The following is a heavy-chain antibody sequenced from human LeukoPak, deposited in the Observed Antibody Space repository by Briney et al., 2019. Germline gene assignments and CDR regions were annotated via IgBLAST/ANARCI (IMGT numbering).Heavy chain of an antibody. J-gene: IGHJ3*02. CDR1: GFTFSSYW. CDR3: AGDPELYYYDSSGYSGHAFDI. Sequence: PGGSLRLSCAASGFTFSSYWMHWVRQAPGKGLVWVSRINSDGSSTSYADSVKGRFTISRDNSKNTLYLQMNSLRAEDTAVYYCAGDPELYYYDSSGYSGHAFDIWGQGTMVTVSS. V-gene: IGHV3-74*01. CDR2: INSDGSST. D-gene: IGHD3-22*01.